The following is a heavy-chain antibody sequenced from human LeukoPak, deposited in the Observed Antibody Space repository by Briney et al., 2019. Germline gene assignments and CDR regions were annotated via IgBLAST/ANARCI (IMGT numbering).Heavy chain of an antibody. Sequence: GGSLRLSCAASGFTFSSYWMSWVRQAPGKGLEWGANIKQDGSEKYYVDSVKGRFTISRDNAKNSLYLQMNSLRAEDTAVYYCAKRVVVPAANWFDPWGQGTLVTVSS. CDR1: GFTFSSYW. CDR3: AKRVVVPAANWFDP. V-gene: IGHV3-7*01. D-gene: IGHD2-2*01. J-gene: IGHJ5*02. CDR2: IKQDGSEK.